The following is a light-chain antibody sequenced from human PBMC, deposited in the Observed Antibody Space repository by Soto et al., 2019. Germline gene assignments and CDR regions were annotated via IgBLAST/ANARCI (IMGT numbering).Light chain of an antibody. V-gene: IGKV3-15*01. CDR3: QHYNEWPLT. CDR1: QTVSNN. Sequence: ERVMTQFPATLPVSPGAKATLSCRASQTVSNNLAWYQQKPGQAPRLLIYFASTRATGVPARFSGSGSGTEFTLPISNLQSEDSAVYYCQHYNEWPLTFGGGTKLE. CDR2: FAS. J-gene: IGKJ4*01.